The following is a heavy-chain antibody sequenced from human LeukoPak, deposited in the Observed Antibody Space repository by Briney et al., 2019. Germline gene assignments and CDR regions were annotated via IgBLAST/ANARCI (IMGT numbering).Heavy chain of an antibody. CDR1: GYTFTVYY. CDR3: AREPDYYGMDV. CDR2: INPNSGGT. V-gene: IGHV1-2*02. Sequence: GASAKVSCKASGYTFTVYYMHWVRQAPGQGLEWMGWINPNSGGTNYAQKFQGRVTMTRDTAISTAYMELSRLRSDDTAVYYCAREPDYYGMDVWGQGTTVTVSS. J-gene: IGHJ6*02.